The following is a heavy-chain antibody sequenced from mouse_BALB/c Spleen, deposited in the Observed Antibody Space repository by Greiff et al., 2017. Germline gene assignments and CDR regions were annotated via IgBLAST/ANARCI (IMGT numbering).Heavy chain of an antibody. J-gene: IGHJ3*01. CDR2: IWGDGST. CDR3: ARAVYDGYPAWFAY. D-gene: IGHD2-3*01. Sequence: VQVVESGPGLVAPSQSLSITCTVSGFSLTGYGVNWVRQPPGKGLEWLGMIWGDGSTDYNSALKSRLSISKDNSKSQVFLKMNSLQTDDTARYYCARAVYDGYPAWFAYWGQGTLVTVSA. V-gene: IGHV2-6-7*01. CDR1: GFSLTGYG.